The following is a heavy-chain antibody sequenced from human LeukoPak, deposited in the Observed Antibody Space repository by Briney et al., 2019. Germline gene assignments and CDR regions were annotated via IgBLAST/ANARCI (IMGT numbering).Heavy chain of an antibody. Sequence: SETLSLTCAVYGGSFSGYYWSWIRQPPGKGLKCIGEINHSGSTNYNPSLKSRVTISVDTSKNQFSLKLSSVTAADTAVYYCARMTYYDFWSGYSYYMDVWGKGTTVTVSS. J-gene: IGHJ6*03. D-gene: IGHD3-3*01. CDR3: ARMTYYDFWSGYSYYMDV. CDR1: GGSFSGYY. CDR2: INHSGST. V-gene: IGHV4-34*01.